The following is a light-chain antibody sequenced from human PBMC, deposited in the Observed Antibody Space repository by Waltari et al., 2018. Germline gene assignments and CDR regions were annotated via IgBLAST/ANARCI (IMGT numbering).Light chain of an antibody. J-gene: IGLJ2*01. CDR3: LLHYSGPRV. CDR2: DTS. V-gene: IGLV7-46*01. CDR1: TGAVTSSHY. Sequence: QAVVTQEPSVTVSPGGTVTLTCGSSTGAVTSSHYPYWFQQKPGQAPRTLVYDTSNKHSSTPARFSGSVVGGKAALTLSGAQPEDEAEYYCLLHYSGPRVFGGGTKVTVL.